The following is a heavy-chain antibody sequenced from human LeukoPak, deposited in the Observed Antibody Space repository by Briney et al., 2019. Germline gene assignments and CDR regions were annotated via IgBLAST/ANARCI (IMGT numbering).Heavy chain of an antibody. V-gene: IGHV3-7*01. J-gene: IGHJ4*02. CDR2: IKQDGGEK. CDR1: GFTFSSYW. Sequence: GGSLRLSCAASGFTFSSYWMSWVRQAPGKGLEWVANIKQDGGEKYYVDSVKGRFTISRDNAKNSLDLQMNSLRAQDTAVYYLARVGVERAPGGGYFDYWGQGTLVTVSS. CDR3: ARVGVERAPGGGYFDY. D-gene: IGHD5-24*01.